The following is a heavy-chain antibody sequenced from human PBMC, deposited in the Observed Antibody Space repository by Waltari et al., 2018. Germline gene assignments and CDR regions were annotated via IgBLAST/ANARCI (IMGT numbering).Heavy chain of an antibody. J-gene: IGHJ4*02. D-gene: IGHD2-15*01. CDR3: ARGVVDY. Sequence: VQLVESGGGLVQPGGSLRLSCAASGFTFITYWISWVRQAPGKGLEWVANIKQDGSEKYYVDAVKGRFTISRDNAKNSLYLQMNSLRAEDTAVYYCARGVVDYWGQGTLVTVSS. V-gene: IGHV3-7*01. CDR2: IKQDGSEK. CDR1: GFTFITYW.